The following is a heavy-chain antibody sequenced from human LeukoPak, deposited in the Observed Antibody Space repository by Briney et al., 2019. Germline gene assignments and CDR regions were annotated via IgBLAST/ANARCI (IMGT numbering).Heavy chain of an antibody. CDR2: VYYSGTT. CDR1: GGSISNYY. J-gene: IGHJ5*01. D-gene: IGHD2-2*01. CDR3: ARGGASSKWLDS. Sequence: PSETLSLTCTVSGGSISNYYWSWIRQPPGKGLQWVGWVYYSGTTNYNPSLESRVTISVDMSKNQFSLKLSSVTAADTAVYYCARGGASSKWLDSWGQGTLVTVSS. V-gene: IGHV4-59*01.